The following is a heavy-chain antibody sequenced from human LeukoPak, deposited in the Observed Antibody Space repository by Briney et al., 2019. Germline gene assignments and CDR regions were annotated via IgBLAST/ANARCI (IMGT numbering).Heavy chain of an antibody. CDR1: GYTLTSYY. CDR2: INPSGGST. Sequence: ASVTVSCMPSGYTLTSYYTHWVRHPPGQGREWMGLINPSGGSTIYAQKFQGRVTMTRDTSTSTVYMELSSLRSEDTAVYYCARDVDGAAVGGAVDYWGQGTLVTVSS. D-gene: IGHD3-16*01. CDR3: ARDVDGAAVGGAVDY. J-gene: IGHJ4*02. V-gene: IGHV1-46*01.